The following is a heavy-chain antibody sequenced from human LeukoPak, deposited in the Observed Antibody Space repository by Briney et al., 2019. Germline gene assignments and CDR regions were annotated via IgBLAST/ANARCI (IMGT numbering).Heavy chain of an antibody. CDR3: ARTGRGITMIVVVILDY. D-gene: IGHD3-22*01. Sequence: PGGSLRLSCAASGFTFSSYAMSLVRQAPGKGLEWVSAMSGSGGSTYYADSVKGRFTISRDNSKNTLYLQMNSLRAEDTAVYYCARTGRGITMIVVVILDYWGQGTLVTVSS. CDR1: GFTFSSYA. V-gene: IGHV3-23*01. CDR2: MSGSGGST. J-gene: IGHJ4*02.